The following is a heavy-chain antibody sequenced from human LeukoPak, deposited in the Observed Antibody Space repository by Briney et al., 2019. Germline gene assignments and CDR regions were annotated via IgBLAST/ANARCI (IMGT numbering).Heavy chain of an antibody. V-gene: IGHV3-11*04. J-gene: IGHJ4*02. CDR2: ISNSGSTI. CDR3: ARDAVWGYYDSSGYYPLDY. D-gene: IGHD3-22*01. Sequence: GGSLRLSCAASGFTFSDYYMSWIRQAPGKGLEWISYISNSGSTIYYADSVKGRFTISRDNAKKSLYLQMNSLRAEDTAVYYCARDAVWGYYDSSGYYPLDYWGQGTLVTVSS. CDR1: GFTFSDYY.